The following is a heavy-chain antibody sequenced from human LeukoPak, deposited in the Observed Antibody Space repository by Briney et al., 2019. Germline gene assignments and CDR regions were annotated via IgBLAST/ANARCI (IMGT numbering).Heavy chain of an antibody. D-gene: IGHD5-12*01. J-gene: IGHJ6*03. CDR3: ARGLGSAGGYIPWTYYYYYMDV. V-gene: IGHV1-8*01. Sequence: ASVKVSCKASGYTFTSYDINWVRQATGQGLEWMGWMNPNSGNTGYAQKFQGRVTMTRNTSISTAYMELSSLRSEDTAVYYCARGLGSAGGYIPWTYYYYYMDVWGKGTTVTVSS. CDR2: MNPNSGNT. CDR1: GYTFTSYD.